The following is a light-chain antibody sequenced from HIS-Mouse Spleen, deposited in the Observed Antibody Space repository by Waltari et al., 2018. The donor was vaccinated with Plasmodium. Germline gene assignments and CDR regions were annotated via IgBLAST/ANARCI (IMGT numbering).Light chain of an antibody. CDR3: QQRSNWPRVLT. CDR2: DAS. Sequence: EIVLTQSPATLSLSPGERATLSCRASQSVSSYLAWYQQKPAKAPRLLIYDASNRATVIPARFSGSGSGTDFTLTISSLEPEDFAVYYCQQRSNWPRVLTFGGGTKVEIK. J-gene: IGKJ4*01. CDR1: QSVSSY. V-gene: IGKV3-11*01.